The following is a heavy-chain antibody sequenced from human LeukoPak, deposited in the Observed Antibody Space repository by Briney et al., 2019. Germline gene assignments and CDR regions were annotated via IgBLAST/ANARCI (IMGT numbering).Heavy chain of an antibody. V-gene: IGHV3-48*03. CDR1: GFTLSSYE. CDR2: ISSSGSSI. J-gene: IGHJ4*02. D-gene: IGHD5-12*01. CDR3: ARGMVATSRTPVDY. Sequence: PGGSLRLSCAASGFTLSSYEMNWVRQAPGKGLEWVSYISSSGSSIYYADSVKGRFTISGDNAKNSLYLQMNSLRAEDTAVYYCARGMVATSRTPVDYWGQGTLVTVSS.